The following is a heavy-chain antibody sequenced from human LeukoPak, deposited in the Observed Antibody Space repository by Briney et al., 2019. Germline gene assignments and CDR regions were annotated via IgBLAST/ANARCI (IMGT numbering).Heavy chain of an antibody. Sequence: GGSLRLSCAASGFTFINYAMTWVRQVPGKGLEWVSSIVGTGRNTYYADSVKGRFSISRDNSKNTLSLQMNSLRAEDTAVYYCAKGGYYHDPTDLDYWGQGTLVTVSS. CDR1: GFTFINYA. D-gene: IGHD3-22*01. J-gene: IGHJ4*02. CDR3: AKGGYYHDPTDLDY. CDR2: IVGTGRNT. V-gene: IGHV3-23*01.